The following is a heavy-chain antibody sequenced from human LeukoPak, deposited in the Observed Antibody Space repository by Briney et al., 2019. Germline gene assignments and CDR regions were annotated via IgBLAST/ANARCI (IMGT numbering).Heavy chain of an antibody. D-gene: IGHD6-13*01. CDR3: ARGRVAAAGKAPTFDY. CDR2: INHSGST. Sequence: SETLSLTCAVYGGSFSGYYWSWIRQPPGKGLEWIGEINHSGSTNYNPSHKSRVTISVDTSKNQFSLKLSSVTAADTAVYYCARGRVAAAGKAPTFDYWGQGTLVTVSS. J-gene: IGHJ4*02. V-gene: IGHV4-34*01. CDR1: GGSFSGYY.